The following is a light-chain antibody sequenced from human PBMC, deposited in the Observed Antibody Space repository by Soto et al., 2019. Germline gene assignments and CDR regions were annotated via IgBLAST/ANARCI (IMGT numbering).Light chain of an antibody. Sequence: DVVMTQSPLSLPVPLGQPASISCRSSQGLVLSDGNTYLSWFHQRPGQSPRRLIYTISERDSGVPDRFSGSGSGTDFTLKISRVEAEDVGVYYCMQGTHWPLTFGGGTKVDIK. CDR2: TIS. V-gene: IGKV2-30*01. CDR3: MQGTHWPLT. J-gene: IGKJ4*01. CDR1: QGLVLSDGNTY.